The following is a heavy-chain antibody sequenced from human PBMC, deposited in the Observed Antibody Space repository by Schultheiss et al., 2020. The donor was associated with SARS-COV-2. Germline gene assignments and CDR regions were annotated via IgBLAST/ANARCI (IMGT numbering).Heavy chain of an antibody. CDR3: ARGALGSWYVGWFDP. J-gene: IGHJ5*02. CDR2: IKQDGSEK. D-gene: IGHD6-13*01. Sequence: GGERRRSCAASGFTFSSYAMSWVRQAPGKGLEWVANIKQDGSEKYYVDSVKGRFTISRDNAKNSLYLQMNSLRAEDTAVYYCARGALGSWYVGWFDPWGQGTLVTVSS. CDR1: GFTFSSYA. V-gene: IGHV3-7*01.